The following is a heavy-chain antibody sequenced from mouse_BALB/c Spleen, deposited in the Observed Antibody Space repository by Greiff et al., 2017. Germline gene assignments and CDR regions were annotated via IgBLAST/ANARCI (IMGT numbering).Heavy chain of an antibody. CDR3: ARTYGNYYYAMDY. V-gene: IGHV1-82*01. J-gene: IGHJ4*01. D-gene: IGHD2-1*01. CDR2: IYPGDGDT. Sequence: QVQLQQSGAELMKPGASVKISCKATGYTFSSYWIEWVKQRPGQGLEWIGRIYPGDGDTNYNGKFKGKATLTADKSSSTAYMQLSSLTSVDSAVYFCARTYGNYYYAMDYWGQGTSVTVSS. CDR1: GYTFSSYW.